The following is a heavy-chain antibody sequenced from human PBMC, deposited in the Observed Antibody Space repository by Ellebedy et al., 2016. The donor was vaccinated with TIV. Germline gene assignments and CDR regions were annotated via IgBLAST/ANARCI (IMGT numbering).Heavy chain of an antibody. CDR3: ARGVRDIWGFYFDS. CDR2: TYSGGVT. Sequence: PGGSLRLSCAGSGFTVSDYFMSWVRQTPGKGLEWVSRTYSGGVTYYSDSVRGRFTVSTDKSKNTLELQMDRLTVEDAAVYYCARGVRDIWGFYFDSWGQGIRVTVSS. D-gene: IGHD3-16*01. V-gene: IGHV3-66*01. CDR1: GFTVSDYF. J-gene: IGHJ4*02.